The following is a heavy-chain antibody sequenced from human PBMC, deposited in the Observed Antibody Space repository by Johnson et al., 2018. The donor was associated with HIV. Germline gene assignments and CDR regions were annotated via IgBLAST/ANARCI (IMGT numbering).Heavy chain of an antibody. CDR1: GFTVSTNY. V-gene: IGHV3-30*14. J-gene: IGHJ3*02. CDR3: ARDIMADTALDPGFAFDI. CDR2: ISYDGSNK. D-gene: IGHD3-16*01. Sequence: VQLVESGGGLVQPGGSLRLSCAASGFTVSTNYMSWIRQAPGKGLEWVAVISYDGSNKYYADSVKGRFTISRDNSKNTLYLQMNSLRAEDTAVYYCARDIMADTALDPGFAFDIWGQGTMVTVSS.